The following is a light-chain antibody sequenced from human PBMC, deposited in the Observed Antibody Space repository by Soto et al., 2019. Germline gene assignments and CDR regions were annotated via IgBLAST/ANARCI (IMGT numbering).Light chain of an antibody. V-gene: IGLV2-14*01. Sequence: QSVLTQPASVSGSPGQSIAISCTGTSSDVGGYNYVSWYQQHPGKAPKLMIYEVSNRPSGVSNRFSGSKSGNTAALTISGLQAEDEAYYYCTSYTSSNTRKVFGGGTQLTVL. CDR1: SSDVGGYNY. CDR2: EVS. CDR3: TSYTSSNTRKV. J-gene: IGLJ3*02.